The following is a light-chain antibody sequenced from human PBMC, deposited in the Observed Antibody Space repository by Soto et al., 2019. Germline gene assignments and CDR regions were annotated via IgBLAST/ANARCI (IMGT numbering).Light chain of an antibody. J-gene: IGLJ3*02. V-gene: IGLV2-14*01. Sequence: QSALTQPASVSGSPGQSITISCTGTSGDVGGYNYVSWYQQHPGKAPKLMIYEVSNRPSGVSNRFSGSKSGNTASLTISGLQAEDEADYYCSSYTSSSTRVFGGGTKVTVL. CDR3: SSYTSSSTRV. CDR2: EVS. CDR1: SGDVGGYNY.